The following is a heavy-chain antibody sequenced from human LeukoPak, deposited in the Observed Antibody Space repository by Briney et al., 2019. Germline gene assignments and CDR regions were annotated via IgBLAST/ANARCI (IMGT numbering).Heavy chain of an antibody. J-gene: IGHJ4*02. CDR1: GFSFSDYY. Sequence: GGSLRLSCAASGFSFSDYYMSWIRQAPGKGLEWVSYMSNSGSTIYYADSVKGRFTISRDNTKNSLYLQMNSLRAEDTAVYYCAKDTRDYYDGGGSDYWGQGTLVTVSS. CDR2: MSNSGSTI. V-gene: IGHV3-11*01. D-gene: IGHD3-22*01. CDR3: AKDTRDYYDGGGSDY.